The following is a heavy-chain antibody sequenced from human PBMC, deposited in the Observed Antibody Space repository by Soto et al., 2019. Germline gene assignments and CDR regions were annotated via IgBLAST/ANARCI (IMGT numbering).Heavy chain of an antibody. J-gene: IGHJ4*02. CDR1: GFTFSSYA. Sequence: GGSLRLSCAASGFTFSSYAMSWVRQAPGKGLEWVSAISGSGGSTYYAASVKGRFTISRDNSKNTLYLQMNSLRAEDTAVYYCAKDGPPASSSWYDMPDYWGQGTLVTVSS. D-gene: IGHD6-13*01. CDR3: AKDGPPASSSWYDMPDY. CDR2: ISGSGGST. V-gene: IGHV3-23*01.